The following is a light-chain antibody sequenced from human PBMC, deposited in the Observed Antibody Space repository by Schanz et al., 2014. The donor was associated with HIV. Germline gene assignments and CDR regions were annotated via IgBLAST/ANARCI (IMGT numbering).Light chain of an antibody. CDR1: QSITNW. Sequence: DIQMTQSPPTLSASVGDRVTITCRASQSITNWLAWYQQKPGKAPKLLIYKASSLERGVPSRFSGRGSGTEFTLTISRLQPEDFATYYCLQHNSYPFTFGPGTKVDIK. CDR3: LQHNSYPFT. CDR2: KAS. V-gene: IGKV1-5*03. J-gene: IGKJ3*01.